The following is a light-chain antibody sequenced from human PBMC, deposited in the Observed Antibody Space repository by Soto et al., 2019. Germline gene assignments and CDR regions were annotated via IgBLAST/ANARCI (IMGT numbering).Light chain of an antibody. CDR1: SSDVGGYNY. Sequence: QAVVTQPASVSGSPGQSITVSCTGTSSDVGGYNYVSWYQQHPAKAPRLIMYEVSNRPSGVSHRFSGSKSGNTASLTISGLQSEDEADYYCSSYTTSSTGVFGGGTKLTVL. CDR2: EVS. V-gene: IGLV2-14*01. CDR3: SSYTTSSTGV. J-gene: IGLJ2*01.